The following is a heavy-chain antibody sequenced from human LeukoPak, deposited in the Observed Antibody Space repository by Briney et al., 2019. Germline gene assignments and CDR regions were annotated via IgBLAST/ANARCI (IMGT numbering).Heavy chain of an antibody. CDR2: IYHSGST. CDR3: ARGFGVSNPDY. J-gene: IGHJ4*02. CDR1: GGSISSGGYS. Sequence: SETLSLTCAVSGGSISSGGYSWSWIRQPPGKGLEWIGYIYHSGSTYYNPSLKSRVTISVDRSKNQFSLKLSSVTAADTAVYYCARGFGVSNPDYWGQGTLVTVSS. V-gene: IGHV4-30-2*01. D-gene: IGHD3-3*01.